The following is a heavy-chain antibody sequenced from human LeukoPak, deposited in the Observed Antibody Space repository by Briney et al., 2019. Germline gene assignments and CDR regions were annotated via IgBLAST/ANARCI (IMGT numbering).Heavy chain of an antibody. V-gene: IGHV3-64*04. J-gene: IGHJ4*02. CDR3: TTGLLGTWYKGVCFDY. CDR2: ISRNGGST. CDR1: GFTFSSFA. D-gene: IGHD6-13*01. Sequence: GGSLRLSCSASGFTFSSFAMHWVRQAPGKGLEYVAAISRNGGSTYYADSVKGRFTISRDDSKDMLYLQMNSLRTEDTAVYYCTTGLLGTWYKGVCFDYWGQGTLVTVSS.